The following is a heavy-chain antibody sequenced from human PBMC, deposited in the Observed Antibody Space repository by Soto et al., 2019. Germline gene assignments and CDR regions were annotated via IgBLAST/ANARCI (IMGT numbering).Heavy chain of an antibody. Sequence: SETLSLTCTVSGGSISSGDYYWSWTRQPPGKGLEWIGYIYYSGSTYYNPSLKSRVTISVDTSKNQFSLKLSSVTAADTAVYYCARGEGYCSGGSCEAAKFFLPRYYGMDVWGQGTTVTVSS. V-gene: IGHV4-30-4*01. CDR2: IYYSGST. CDR1: GGSISSGDYY. J-gene: IGHJ6*02. D-gene: IGHD2-15*01. CDR3: ARGEGYCSGGSCEAAKFFLPRYYGMDV.